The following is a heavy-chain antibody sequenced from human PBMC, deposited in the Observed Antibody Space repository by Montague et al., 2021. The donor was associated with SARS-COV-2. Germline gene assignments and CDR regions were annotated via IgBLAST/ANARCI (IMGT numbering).Heavy chain of an antibody. CDR2: ISSSSSYI. CDR3: ARDPGRYYDFWCGYYNSHYYYYMDV. V-gene: IGHV3-21*01. D-gene: IGHD3-3*01. J-gene: IGHJ6*03. Sequence: SLRLSCAASGFTFSSYSMNWVRQAPGKGLEWVSSISSSSSYIYYADSVKGRFTISRDNAKNSLYLQMNSLRAEDTAVYYCARDPGRYYDFWCGYYNSHYYYYMDVWGKGTTVTVSS. CDR1: GFTFSSYS.